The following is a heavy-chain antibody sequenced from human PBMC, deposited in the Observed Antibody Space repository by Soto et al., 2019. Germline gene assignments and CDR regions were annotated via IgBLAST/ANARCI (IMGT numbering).Heavy chain of an antibody. CDR1: GFTFSSYG. V-gene: IGHV3-30*18. J-gene: IGHJ4*02. CDR3: AKSPSYPVHFDY. Sequence: QVQLVESGGGVVQSGRSLRLSCAASGFTFSSYGMHWVRQAPGKGLEWVAVISYDGSNKYYADSVKGRFTISRDNSKNTLYLQMNSLRAEDTAVYYCAKSPSYPVHFDYWGQGTLVTVSS. D-gene: IGHD1-26*01. CDR2: ISYDGSNK.